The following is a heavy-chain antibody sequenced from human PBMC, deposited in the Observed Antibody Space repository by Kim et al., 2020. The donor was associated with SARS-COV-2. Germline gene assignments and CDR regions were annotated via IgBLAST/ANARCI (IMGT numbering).Heavy chain of an antibody. CDR2: ISSSSRYI. D-gene: IGHD4-17*01. Sequence: GGSLRLSCAASGFTFSSYSMNWVRQAPGKGLEWVSSISSSSRYIYYADSVKGRFTISRDNAKKSLYLQMNSLRAEDTAVYYCARVDYRDYGYFQHWGQGTLVTVSS. V-gene: IGHV3-21*01. J-gene: IGHJ1*01. CDR3: ARVDYRDYGYFQH. CDR1: GFTFSSYS.